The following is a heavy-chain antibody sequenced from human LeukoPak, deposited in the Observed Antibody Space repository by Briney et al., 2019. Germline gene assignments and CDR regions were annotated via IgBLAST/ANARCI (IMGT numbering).Heavy chain of an antibody. J-gene: IGHJ4*02. Sequence: GGSLRLSCAASGFTFNNYAMSWVRKAPGKGLERVSTVSGNGGSTHYADSVKGRFTISRDNSKNTLYLQMNSLRAEDTAVYYCAKAYSGSYMGGADYWGQGTLVTVSS. V-gene: IGHV3-23*01. CDR1: GFTFNNYA. D-gene: IGHD1-26*01. CDR3: AKAYSGSYMGGADY. CDR2: VSGNGGST.